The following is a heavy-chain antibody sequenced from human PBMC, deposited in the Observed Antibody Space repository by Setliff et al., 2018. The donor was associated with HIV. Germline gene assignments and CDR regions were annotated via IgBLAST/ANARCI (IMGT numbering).Heavy chain of an antibody. CDR2: ISPIFGTS. CDR1: GGTSSNYA. D-gene: IGHD2-2*01. J-gene: IGHJ3*01. V-gene: IGHV1-69*13. Sequence: GASVKVSCKASGGTSSNYAINWVRQAPGQGLEWMGGISPIFGTSNYAQKFQGRVTITADESTSTAYMELSSLRSTDTAVYYCARDAVPHCSDASCYGRGAFDVWGQGTLVTV. CDR3: ARDAVPHCSDASCYGRGAFDV.